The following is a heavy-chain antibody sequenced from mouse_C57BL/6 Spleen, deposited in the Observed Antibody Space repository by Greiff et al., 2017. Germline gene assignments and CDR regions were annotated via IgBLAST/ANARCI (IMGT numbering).Heavy chain of an antibody. CDR3: ARPDGYYAMDY. V-gene: IGHV5-12*01. D-gene: IGHD2-3*01. Sequence: EVKVEESGGGLVQPGGSLKLSCAASGFTFSDYYMYWVRQTPEKRLEWVAYISNGGGSTYYPDTVKGRFTISRDNAKNTLYLQMSRLKSEDTAMYYCARPDGYYAMDYWGQGTSVTVSS. CDR2: ISNGGGST. CDR1: GFTFSDYY. J-gene: IGHJ4*01.